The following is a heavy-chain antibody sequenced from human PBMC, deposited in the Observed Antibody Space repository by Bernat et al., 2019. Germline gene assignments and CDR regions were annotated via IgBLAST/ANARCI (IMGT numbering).Heavy chain of an antibody. CDR2: ISSSSSYT. V-gene: IGHV3-11*06. CDR1: GFTFSDYY. Sequence: QVQLVESGGGLVKPGGSLRLSCAASGFTFSDYYMSWIRQAPGKGLEWVSYISSSSSYTNYADSVKGRFTISRDNAKNSLYLQMNSLRAEDKAVYYCATPITSAFDIWSQGTMVTVSS. J-gene: IGHJ3*02. CDR3: ATPITSAFDI. D-gene: IGHD3-10*01.